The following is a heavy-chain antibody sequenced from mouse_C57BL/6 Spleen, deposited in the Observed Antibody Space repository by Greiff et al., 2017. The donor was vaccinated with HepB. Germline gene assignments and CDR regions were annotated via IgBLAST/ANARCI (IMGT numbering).Heavy chain of an antibody. J-gene: IGHJ1*03. CDR1: GFTFSSST. D-gene: IGHD1-1*01. CDR2: ISGGGGNT. CDR3: ERHPPTVVARYWYFDV. V-gene: IGHV5-9*01. Sequence: DVKLVESGGGLVKPGGSLKLSCAASGFTFSSSTMSWVRQTPEKRLEWVATISGGGGNTYYPDSVKGRFTISRDNAKNTRYLQMSSLRSEDTDLYYCERHPPTVVARYWYFDVWGTGTTVTVSS.